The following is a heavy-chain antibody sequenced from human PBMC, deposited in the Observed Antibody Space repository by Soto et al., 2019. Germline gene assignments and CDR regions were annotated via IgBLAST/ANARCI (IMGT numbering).Heavy chain of an antibody. D-gene: IGHD6-19*01. CDR3: AGLAVAGTEDAFDI. CDR1: GGSISSYY. CDR2: IYYSGST. V-gene: IGHV4-59*01. Sequence: SETLSLTCTVSGGSISSYYWSWIRQPPGKGLEWIGYIYYSGSTNYNPSLKSRVTISVDTSKNQFSLKLSSVTAADTAVYYCAGLAVAGTEDAFDIWGQGTMVTVSS. J-gene: IGHJ3*02.